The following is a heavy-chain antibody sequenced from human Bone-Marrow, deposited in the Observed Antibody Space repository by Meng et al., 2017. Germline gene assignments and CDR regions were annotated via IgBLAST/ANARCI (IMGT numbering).Heavy chain of an antibody. J-gene: IGHJ5*02. D-gene: IGHD2-15*01. V-gene: IGHV4-31*01. CDR1: SYSTNNAGYY. CDR2: IYYTENN. CDR3: ARGRASCSSGGCSLGWFDP. Sequence: GSGPVAGRHVQGPSLTCRCSSYSTNNAGYYWSWIRQHPGKGLGWIGYIYYTENNYYNPSLKSPLTISLDKSKNQFSLKLNAVTVADTAVYYCARGRASCSSGGCSLGWFDPWGQGTLVTVSS.